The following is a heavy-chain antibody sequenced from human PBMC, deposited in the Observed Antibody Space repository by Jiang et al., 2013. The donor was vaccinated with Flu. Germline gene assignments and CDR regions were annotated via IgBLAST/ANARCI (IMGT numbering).Heavy chain of an antibody. CDR2: LILVTLIA. CDR3: ARAYSTNCRLPLCFHGMDV. CDR1: GDSLSNYW. J-gene: IGHJ6*02. Sequence: GAEVKKPGESLTISCKGSGDSLSNYWITWVRQMPGRGLELMGRLILVTLIATTARPSKATSPSPLTSPSTLPICSXQPEASDTAIYYCARAYSTNCRLPLCFHGMDVWGQGTTVTVSS. V-gene: IGHV5-10-1*02. D-gene: IGHD2-2*01.